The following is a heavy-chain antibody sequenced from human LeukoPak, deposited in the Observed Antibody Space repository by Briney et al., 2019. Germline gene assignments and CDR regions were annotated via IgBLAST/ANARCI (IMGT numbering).Heavy chain of an antibody. V-gene: IGHV3-48*01. D-gene: IGHD2-8*02. CDR1: GFAFNTYS. Sequence: GGSLRLSCAASGFAFNTYSMNWVRQAPGKGLQWVSSITTSSTTKYYADSVKGRFTISRDNSKNTLYLQMNSLRAEDTAVYYCARDDRERVLYGMDVWGQGTTVTVSS. J-gene: IGHJ6*02. CDR2: ITTSSTTK. CDR3: ARDDRERVLYGMDV.